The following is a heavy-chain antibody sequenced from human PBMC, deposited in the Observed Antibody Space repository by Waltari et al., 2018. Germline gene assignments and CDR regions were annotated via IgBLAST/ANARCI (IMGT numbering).Heavy chain of an antibody. CDR2: TYYRSHRRN. J-gene: IGHJ3*02. CDR1: GDSLFTTSVA. Sequence: QVQLQQSGPGLVKPSQTLSLTCAVSGDSLFTTSVAWNWIRQSPSRGLEWLGRTYYRSHRRNDYALSVKGRITVNPDTSKNHFSLQLDSVTPDDTAVYYCARGKFTAFDIWGQGTMVTVSS. CDR3: ARGKFTAFDI. V-gene: IGHV6-1*01.